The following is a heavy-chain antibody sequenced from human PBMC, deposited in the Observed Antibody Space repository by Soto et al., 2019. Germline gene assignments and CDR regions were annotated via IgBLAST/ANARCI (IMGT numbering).Heavy chain of an antibody. Sequence: SVKVSCKASGGTSSSYAISWVRQAPGQGLEWMGGIIPIFGTANYAQKFQGRVTITADESTSTAYMELSSLRSEDTAVYYCARDAYYYDSSGYLEIYWYFDLWGRGTLVTVS. CDR3: ARDAYYYDSSGYLEIYWYFDL. D-gene: IGHD3-22*01. J-gene: IGHJ2*01. V-gene: IGHV1-69*13. CDR1: GGTSSSYA. CDR2: IIPIFGTA.